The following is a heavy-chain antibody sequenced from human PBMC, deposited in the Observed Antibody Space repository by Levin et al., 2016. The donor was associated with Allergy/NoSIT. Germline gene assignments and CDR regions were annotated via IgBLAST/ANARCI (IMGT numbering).Heavy chain of an antibody. V-gene: IGHV3-21*01. D-gene: IGHD4-17*01. CDR3: ARVANGDYGWFDP. CDR2: ISSSSSYI. Sequence: GGSLRLSCAASGFTFSSYSMNWVRQAPGKGLEWVSSISSSSSYIYYADSVKGRFTISRDNAKNSLYLQMNSLRAEDTAVYYCARVANGDYGWFDPWGQGTLVTVSS. CDR1: GFTFSSYS. J-gene: IGHJ5*02.